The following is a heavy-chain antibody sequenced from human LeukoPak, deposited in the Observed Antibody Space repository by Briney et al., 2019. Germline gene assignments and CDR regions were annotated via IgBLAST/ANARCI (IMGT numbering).Heavy chain of an antibody. CDR3: AKDNYGSGSYGDY. CDR2: IYYSGST. V-gene: IGHV4-59*01. Sequence: SETLSLTCTVSGGSISSYYWSWIRQPPGKGLEWIGYIYYSGSTNYNPSLKSRVTISVDTSKNQFSLKLSSVTAADTAVYYCAKDNYGSGSYGDYWGQGTLVTVSS. CDR1: GGSISSYY. D-gene: IGHD3-10*01. J-gene: IGHJ4*02.